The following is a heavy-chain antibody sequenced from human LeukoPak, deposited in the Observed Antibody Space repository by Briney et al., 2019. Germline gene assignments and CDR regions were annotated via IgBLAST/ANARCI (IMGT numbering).Heavy chain of an antibody. CDR1: GFTFSSYP. CDR3: ARDASDEVGIIGYYFDP. D-gene: IGHD3-10*01. CDR2: MLQDGSLR. Sequence: GGSLRLSCAASGFTFSSYPMHWVRQAPGTGPEWVAVMLQDGSLRNYADSVKGRFTISRDNSKNTLFLQMNSLRAEDTAVYYCARDASDEVGIIGYYFDPWGQGTLVTVSS. V-gene: IGHV3-30*04. J-gene: IGHJ4*02.